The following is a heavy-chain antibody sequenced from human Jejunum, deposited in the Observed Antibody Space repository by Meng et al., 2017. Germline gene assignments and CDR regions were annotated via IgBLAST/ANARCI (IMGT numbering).Heavy chain of an antibody. CDR3: ARRIRGGSYLG. V-gene: IGHV4-34*01. Sequence: QLQLLQWGAGLLKPSETLSLTCTVSGDSFTDYYWNWIRQPPGKGLEWIGEIHHSGSTNYNPSLESRVTMSGDTSRKQFSLRLSSVTAADTAVYYCARRIRGGSYLGWGQGTLVTVSS. CDR2: IHHSGST. D-gene: IGHD1-26*01. CDR1: GDSFTDYY. J-gene: IGHJ4*02.